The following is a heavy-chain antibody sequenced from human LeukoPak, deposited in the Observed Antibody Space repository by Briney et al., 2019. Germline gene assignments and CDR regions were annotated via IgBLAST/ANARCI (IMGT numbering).Heavy chain of an antibody. CDR3: AKRPSHYGDYVSYFDY. J-gene: IGHJ4*02. V-gene: IGHV3-30*18. CDR1: GFIVSNIY. D-gene: IGHD4-17*01. Sequence: GGSLRLSCAAYGFIVSNIYMSWVRPTPGKGLEWGGVISDDGRRNAYADSVKGRFTISRDKSKDTLYLQMNSLRAEDTAVDYCAKRPSHYGDYVSYFDYWGQGTLVTVSS. CDR2: ISDDGRRN.